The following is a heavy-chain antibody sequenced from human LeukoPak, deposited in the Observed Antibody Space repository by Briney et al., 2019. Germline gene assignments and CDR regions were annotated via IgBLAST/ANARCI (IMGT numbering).Heavy chain of an antibody. J-gene: IGHJ4*02. V-gene: IGHV4-59*08. CDR1: GGSISSYY. CDR3: ARGMHYYDGSGDY. D-gene: IGHD3-22*01. Sequence: SETLSLTCAVSGGSISSYYWSWIRQPPGKGLEWIGYIYYSGSTSYNPSLKSRVTISINTSKNQFSLNLTSVTAADTAVYYCARGMHYYDGSGDYWGQGILVTVSS. CDR2: IYYSGST.